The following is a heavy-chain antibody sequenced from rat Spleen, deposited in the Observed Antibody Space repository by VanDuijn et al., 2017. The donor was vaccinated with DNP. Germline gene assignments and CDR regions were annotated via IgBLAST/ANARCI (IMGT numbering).Heavy chain of an antibody. CDR2: MSPTTRSS. Sequence: EVQLVESGGGLVQPGRSLKLSCGASGFSFSNYGMAWVRQAPTKGLEWVACMSPTTRSSYYRDSVRGRFTVSRDDSTSTLYLQMDSLRSEDTATYYCTRGGTYYVDYWSQGVLVTVSS. CDR1: GFSFSNYG. CDR3: TRGGTYYVDY. J-gene: IGHJ2*01. V-gene: IGHV5-27*01. D-gene: IGHD4-3*01.